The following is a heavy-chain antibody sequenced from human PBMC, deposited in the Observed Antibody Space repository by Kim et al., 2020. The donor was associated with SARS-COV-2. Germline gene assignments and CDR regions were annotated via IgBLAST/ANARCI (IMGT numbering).Heavy chain of an antibody. CDR2: EGSEK. J-gene: IGHJ4*02. Sequence: EGSEKSYVDSVKGRFTISRDNAKNSLFLQMNSLRAEDTAVYYCARGGTPGYWGQGTLVTVSS. V-gene: IGHV3-7*04. CDR3: ARGGTPGY. D-gene: IGHD3-16*01.